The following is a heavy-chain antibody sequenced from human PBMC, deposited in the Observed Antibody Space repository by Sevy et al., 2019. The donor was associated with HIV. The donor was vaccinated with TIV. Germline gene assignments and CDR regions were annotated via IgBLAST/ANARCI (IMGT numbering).Heavy chain of an antibody. CDR3: ARVSYYDFWSGYLSRAFDP. CDR1: GFTFSSYW. D-gene: IGHD3-3*01. CDR2: IKQDGSEK. J-gene: IGHJ5*02. Sequence: GGSLRLSCAASGFTFSSYWMSWVHQAPGKGLEWVANIKQDGSEKYYVDSVKGRFTISRDNAKNSLHLQMNSLRAEDTAVYYCARVSYYDFWSGYLSRAFDPWGQGTLVTVSS. V-gene: IGHV3-7*01.